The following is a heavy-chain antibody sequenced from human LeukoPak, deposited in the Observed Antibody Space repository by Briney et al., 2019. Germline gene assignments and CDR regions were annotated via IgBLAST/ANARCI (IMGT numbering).Heavy chain of an antibody. CDR2: IKPDGSEK. V-gene: IGHV3-7*04. D-gene: IGHD1-7*01. CDR1: GFTFRHYW. CDR3: ARVVGTDEGADY. J-gene: IGHJ4*02. Sequence: PGGSLRLSCAASGFTFRHYWMNWVRQASGKGLEWVANIKPDGSEKRYADSVKGRFTISRDNAENSLYLQMNSLRAEDTAVYYCARVVGTDEGADYWGQGTLLTVSS.